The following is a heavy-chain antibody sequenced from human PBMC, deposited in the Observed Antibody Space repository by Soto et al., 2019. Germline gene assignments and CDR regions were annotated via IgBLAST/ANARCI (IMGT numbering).Heavy chain of an antibody. J-gene: IGHJ4*02. CDR2: VYQSGTT. V-gene: IGHV4-39*01. CDR3: ARQPESTSYFDY. Sequence: QLQLQESGPGLVRSSETLSLTCSVSGASISTSSDFWGWIRQAPVKGLEWIGNVYQSGTTRRNPSLKSRVSIFVDRSKNQFSLELNSATAADRAVYYCARQPESTSYFDYWGQGILVTVSS. D-gene: IGHD2-2*01. CDR1: GASISTSSDF.